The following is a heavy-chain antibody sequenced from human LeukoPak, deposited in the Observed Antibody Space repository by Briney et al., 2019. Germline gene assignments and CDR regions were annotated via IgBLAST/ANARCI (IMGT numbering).Heavy chain of an antibody. D-gene: IGHD6-19*01. J-gene: IGHJ5*02. V-gene: IGHV4-31*03. CDR1: GVSISSGGYY. CDR3: ATTRRQWQLNWFDP. CDR2: VYYSGST. Sequence: PSQTLSLTCTVSGVSISSGGYYWSWIRQHPGKGLEWIGYVYYSGSTYYNPSLKSRVTISVDTSKNQFSLKLSSVTAADTAVYYCATTRRQWQLNWFDPWGQGILVTVSS.